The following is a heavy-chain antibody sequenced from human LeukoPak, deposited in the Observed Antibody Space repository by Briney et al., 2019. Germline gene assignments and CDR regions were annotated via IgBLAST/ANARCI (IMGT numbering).Heavy chain of an antibody. V-gene: IGHV3-21*01. D-gene: IGHD6-19*01. Sequence: GGSLRLSCAASGFTFSGHTMNWVRQAPGKGLEWVSSISSSSNYIYYADSVKGRFTISRDNAKNSLYLQMNSLRAEDTAVYYCASGTLVGQWLVRDWGQGTLVTVSS. CDR2: ISSSSNYI. CDR1: GFTFSGHT. J-gene: IGHJ4*02. CDR3: ASGTLVGQWLVRD.